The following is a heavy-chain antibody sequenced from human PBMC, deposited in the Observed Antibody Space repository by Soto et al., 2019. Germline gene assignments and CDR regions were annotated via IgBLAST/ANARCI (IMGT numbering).Heavy chain of an antibody. J-gene: IGHJ4*02. CDR1: GLTFEDYG. CDR3: ATGDGFNSRPFDY. CDR2: INYNGVAT. V-gene: IGHV3-20*04. Sequence: GGSLRLSCAASGLTFEDYGVSWVRQAPGKALEWVSGINYNGVATRYSDSVKGRFTISRDDAKKSLYLQMISLRVEDTAFYYCATGDGFNSRPFDYWGQGTPVTVSS. D-gene: IGHD5-18*01.